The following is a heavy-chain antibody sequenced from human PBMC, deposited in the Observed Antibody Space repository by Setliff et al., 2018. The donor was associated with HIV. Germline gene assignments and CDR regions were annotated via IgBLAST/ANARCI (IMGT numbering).Heavy chain of an antibody. V-gene: IGHV4-59*01. CDR3: AQLGMVDDFDY. CDR2: IYYSGST. J-gene: IGHJ4*02. Sequence: SETLSLTCTVSGGSISSYYWSWIRQPPGKGLEWIGYIYYSGSTNYNPSLKSRVTISVDTSKNHFSLKLRSVTAADTAVYYCAQLGMVDDFDYWGQGTLVTSPQ. CDR1: GGSISSYY. D-gene: IGHD1-1*01.